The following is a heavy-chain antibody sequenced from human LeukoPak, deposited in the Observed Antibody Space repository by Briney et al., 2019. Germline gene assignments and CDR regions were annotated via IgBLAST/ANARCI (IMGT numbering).Heavy chain of an antibody. CDR1: GFTVSSNY. J-gene: IGHJ6*02. Sequence: GGSLRLSCAASGFTVSSNYMSWVRQAPGKGLEWVSVIYSGGSTYYADSVKGRFTISRDNSKNTLYLQMNSLRAEDTAVYHCARDLGFGESLIYYYYGMDVWGQGTMITVSS. CDR3: ARDLGFGESLIYYYYGMDV. CDR2: IYSGGST. D-gene: IGHD3-10*01. V-gene: IGHV3-66*01.